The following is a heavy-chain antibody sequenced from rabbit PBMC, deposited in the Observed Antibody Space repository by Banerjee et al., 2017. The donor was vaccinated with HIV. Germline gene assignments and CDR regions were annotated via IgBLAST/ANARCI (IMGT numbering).Heavy chain of an antibody. CDR1: GFTLSGYW. Sequence: QEQLVESGGGLVQPEGSLTLTCKASGFTLSGYWMSWVRQAPGKGLEWIGCINTSSGNTVYASWAKGRFSISKTSSTTVTLQMTSLTGADTATYFCARDLAAVTGWNFGLWGPGTLVTVS. CDR2: INTSSGNT. D-gene: IGHD7-1*01. V-gene: IGHV1S45*01. J-gene: IGHJ6*01. CDR3: ARDLAAVTGWNFGL.